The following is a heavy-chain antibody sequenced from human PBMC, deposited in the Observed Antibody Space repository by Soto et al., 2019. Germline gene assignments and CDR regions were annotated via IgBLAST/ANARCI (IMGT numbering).Heavy chain of an antibody. CDR3: ARDHSGSYLAQAFDI. CDR2: IYTSGST. J-gene: IGHJ3*02. Sequence: SETLSLTCTVSGGSISIYYWSWIRHPAGKGLEWIGRIYTSGSTNYNPSLKSRVTMSVDTSKNQFSLKLSSVTAADTAVYYCARDHSGSYLAQAFDIWGQGTMVTVSS. V-gene: IGHV4-4*07. CDR1: GGSISIYY. D-gene: IGHD1-26*01.